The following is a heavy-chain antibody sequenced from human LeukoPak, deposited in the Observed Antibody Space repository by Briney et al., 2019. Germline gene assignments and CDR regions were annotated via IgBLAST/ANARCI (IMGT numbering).Heavy chain of an antibody. Sequence: ASVKVSCKASGGTFSSYAISWVRQAPGQGLEWMGRIIPILGIANYAQKFQGRVTITADKSTSTAYMELSSLRSEDTAVYYCASRNPFGDYGGYYFDYWGQGTLVTVSS. CDR1: GGTFSSYA. CDR3: ASRNPFGDYGGYYFDY. CDR2: IIPILGIA. V-gene: IGHV1-69*04. D-gene: IGHD4-23*01. J-gene: IGHJ4*02.